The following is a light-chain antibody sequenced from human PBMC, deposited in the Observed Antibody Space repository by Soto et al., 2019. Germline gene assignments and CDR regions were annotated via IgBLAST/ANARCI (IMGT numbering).Light chain of an antibody. CDR3: QQYDASPYT. CDR2: GAS. Sequence: EIVLTQSPGILSLSPGERATLSCRASQSVSSGYLAWYQQKPGQAPRLLIYGASSRATDIPDRFSGSGSGTDFTLTISRLEPEDVALYFCQQYDASPYTFGQGAKLEIK. V-gene: IGKV3-20*01. J-gene: IGKJ2*01. CDR1: QSVSSGY.